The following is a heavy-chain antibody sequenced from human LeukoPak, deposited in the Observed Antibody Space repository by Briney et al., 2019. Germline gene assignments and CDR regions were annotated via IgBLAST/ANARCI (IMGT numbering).Heavy chain of an antibody. CDR2: IYYSGST. V-gene: IGHV4-39*07. CDR1: GGSISSSSYY. Sequence: SETLSLTCTVSGGSISSSSYYWGWIRQPPGKGLEWIGSIYYSGSTYYNPSLKSRVTISVDTSKNQFSLKLSSVTAADTAVYYCASGGYYDFWSGYWTNFDYWGQGTLVTVSS. D-gene: IGHD3-3*01. J-gene: IGHJ4*02. CDR3: ASGGYYDFWSGYWTNFDY.